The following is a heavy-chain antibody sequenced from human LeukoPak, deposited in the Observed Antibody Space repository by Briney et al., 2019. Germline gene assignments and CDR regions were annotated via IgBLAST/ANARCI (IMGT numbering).Heavy chain of an antibody. J-gene: IGHJ5*02. V-gene: IGHV3-33*05. CDR2: ISYDGSNK. CDR3: ARWNSNWFDP. Sequence: GGSLRLSCAASGFTFSSYGMHWVRQAPGKGLEWVTGISYDGSNKHYSESVKGRLTISRDNSKNTLDLQMNSLTAEDTAVYYCARWNSNWFDPWGQGTLGTVSS. D-gene: IGHD1-7*01. CDR1: GFTFSSYG.